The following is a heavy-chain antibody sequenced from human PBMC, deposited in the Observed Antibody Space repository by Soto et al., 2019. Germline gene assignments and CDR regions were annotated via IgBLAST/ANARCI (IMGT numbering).Heavy chain of an antibody. V-gene: IGHV3-23*01. J-gene: IGHJ5*02. D-gene: IGHD3-10*01. CDR1: GFTFSIYA. CDR2: ISGSGGST. Sequence: PGGSLRLSCAASGFTFSIYAMSWVRQAPGKGLEWVSAISGSGGSTYYADSVKGRLTISRDNSKNTLYLQMNSLRAEDTAVYYCAKDQSVLLWFGESYNWFDPWGQGTLVTVSS. CDR3: AKDQSVLLWFGESYNWFDP.